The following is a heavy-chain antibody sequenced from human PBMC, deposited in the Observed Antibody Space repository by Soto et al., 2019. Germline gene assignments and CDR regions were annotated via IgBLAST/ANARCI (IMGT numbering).Heavy chain of an antibody. D-gene: IGHD3-10*01. Sequence: GGSLRLSCAASGFTFSGSAMHWVRQASGKGLEWVGRIRSKANSYATAYAASVKGRFTISRDDSKNTAYLQMNSLKTEDTAVYYCTSQREYYYGSGSYYNVRYYMDVWGKGTTVTVSS. CDR2: IRSKANSYAT. CDR3: TSQREYYYGSGSYYNVRYYMDV. CDR1: GFTFSGSA. J-gene: IGHJ6*03. V-gene: IGHV3-73*01.